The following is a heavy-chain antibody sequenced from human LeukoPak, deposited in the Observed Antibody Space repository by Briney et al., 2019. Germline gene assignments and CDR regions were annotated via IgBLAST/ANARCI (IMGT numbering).Heavy chain of an antibody. CDR1: GGSISSYY. D-gene: IGHD6-6*01. CDR3: ARQDSSSGCYYMDV. V-gene: IGHV4-4*09. CDR2: IYTSGST. Sequence: SETLSLTGTVSGGSISSYYWSWIRQPPGKGLEWIGYIYTSGSTNYNPSLKSRVTISVDTSKNQFSLKLSSVTAADTAVYYCARQDSSSGCYYMDVWGKGTTVTVSS. J-gene: IGHJ6*03.